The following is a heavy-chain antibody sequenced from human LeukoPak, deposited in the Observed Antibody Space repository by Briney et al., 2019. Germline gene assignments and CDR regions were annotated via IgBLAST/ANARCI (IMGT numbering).Heavy chain of an antibody. CDR2: INSDGSST. CDR1: GFTSSSYW. Sequence: GGSLRLSCAASGFTSSSYWMHWVRQAPGKGLVWVSRINSDGSSTSYADSVKGRFTISRDNAKNTLYLQMNSLRAEDTAVYYCARAAYDILTGYYRTPYGMDVWGKGTTVIVSS. D-gene: IGHD3-9*01. V-gene: IGHV3-74*01. J-gene: IGHJ6*04. CDR3: ARAAYDILTGYYRTPYGMDV.